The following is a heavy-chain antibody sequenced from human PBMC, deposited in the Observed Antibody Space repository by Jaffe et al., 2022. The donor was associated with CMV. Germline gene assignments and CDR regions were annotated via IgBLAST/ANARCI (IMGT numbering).Heavy chain of an antibody. CDR3: ATSGGYSYGYNDAFDI. V-gene: IGHV4-39*01. D-gene: IGHD5-18*01. CDR2: IYYSGST. Sequence: QLQLQESGPGLVKPSETLSLTCTVSGGSISSSSYYWGWIRQPPGKGLEWIGSIYYSGSTYYNPSLKSRVTISVDTSKNQFSLKLSSVTAADTAVYYCATSGGYSYGYNDAFDIWGQGTMVTVSS. CDR1: GGSISSSSYY. J-gene: IGHJ3*02.